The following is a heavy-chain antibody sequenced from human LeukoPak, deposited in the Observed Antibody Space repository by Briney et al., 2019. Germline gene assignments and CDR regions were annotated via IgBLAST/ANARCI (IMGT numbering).Heavy chain of an antibody. Sequence: GGSLRLFCAASGLTVSSHYMSWVRQAPGKGLVWLTVIYSGGSTYYADSVEGRFTISRDNSKNTLYLQMNSLRAEDTAVYYCARDNVGWFDPWGQGTLVTVSS. V-gene: IGHV3-53*01. J-gene: IGHJ5*02. D-gene: IGHD2-15*01. CDR2: IYSGGST. CDR1: GLTVSSHY. CDR3: ARDNVGWFDP.